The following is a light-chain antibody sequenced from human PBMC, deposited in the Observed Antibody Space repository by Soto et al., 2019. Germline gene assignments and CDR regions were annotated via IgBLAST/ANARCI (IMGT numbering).Light chain of an antibody. CDR2: GAS. V-gene: IGKV3-20*01. CDR1: QSVSSYY. CDR3: QQYGSSPWT. Sequence: EIVLTQSPGTLSLSPGERATLSCRASQSVSSYYLAWYQQKPAQAPRLLIYGASSRATGIPDRFSGSGSGTDFTLTIGRLEPEDFAVYYCQQYGSSPWTFGQGTKVEIK. J-gene: IGKJ1*01.